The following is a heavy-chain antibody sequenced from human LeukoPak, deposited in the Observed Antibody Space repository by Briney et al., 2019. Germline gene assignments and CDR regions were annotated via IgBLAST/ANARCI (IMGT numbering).Heavy chain of an antibody. CDR2: ISSSSSYI. CDR1: GFTFSSYS. Sequence: GGSLRLSCAASGFTFSSYSMNWVRQAPGKGLEWVSSISSSSSYIYYADSVKGRFTISRDNAKNSLYLQMNSLRAEDTAVYYCARETAMVRGVKTYYYGMDVWGQGTTVTVSS. V-gene: IGHV3-21*01. J-gene: IGHJ6*02. D-gene: IGHD3-10*01. CDR3: ARETAMVRGVKTYYYGMDV.